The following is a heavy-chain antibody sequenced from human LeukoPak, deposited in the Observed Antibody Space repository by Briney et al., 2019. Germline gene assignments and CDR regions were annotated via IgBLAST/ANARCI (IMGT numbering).Heavy chain of an antibody. CDR1: GGSISSYY. J-gene: IGHJ6*02. D-gene: IGHD2-21*02. Sequence: SETLSLTCTVSGGSISSYYWSWIRQPPGKGLEWIGYIYYSGSTNYNPSLKSRVTISVDTSKNQFSLKLSSVTAADTAVYYCARAKLCGGDCYSHLMGDYYYGMDVWGQGTTVTVSS. V-gene: IGHV4-59*12. CDR2: IYYSGST. CDR3: ARAKLCGGDCYSHLMGDYYYGMDV.